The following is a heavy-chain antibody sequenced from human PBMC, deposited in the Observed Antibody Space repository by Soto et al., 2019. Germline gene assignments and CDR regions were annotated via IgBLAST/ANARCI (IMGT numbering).Heavy chain of an antibody. CDR2: ISSSSSYI. D-gene: IGHD1-26*01. J-gene: IGHJ4*02. CDR1: GFTFSSYS. CDR3: ARDIIGELGTFDY. Sequence: GGSLRLSCAASGFTFSSYSMNWVRQAPGKGLEWVSSISSSSSYINYEDSVKGRFAISRDNAKNSLYLQMNSLRAEDTAVYYFARDIIGELGTFDYWGQGTLVTVSS. V-gene: IGHV3-21*01.